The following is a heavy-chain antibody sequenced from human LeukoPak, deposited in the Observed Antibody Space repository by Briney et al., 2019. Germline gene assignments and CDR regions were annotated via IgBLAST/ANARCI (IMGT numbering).Heavy chain of an antibody. Sequence: RASVTVSCKASGYTFIGYSMHWVRQAPGQGLEWMGWINPTSGGTNYAQKFQDRVTMTRDTSISTAYMELSRLRSEDTAVYYCATPMALYDSSGYYSPDVFNMWGQGTMVTVSS. J-gene: IGHJ3*02. CDR2: INPTSGGT. D-gene: IGHD3-22*01. CDR3: ATPMALYDSSGYYSPDVFNM. CDR1: GYTFIGYS. V-gene: IGHV1-2*02.